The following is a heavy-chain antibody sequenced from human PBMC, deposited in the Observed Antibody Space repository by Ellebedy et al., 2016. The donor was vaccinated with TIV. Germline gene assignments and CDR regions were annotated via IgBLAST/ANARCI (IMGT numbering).Heavy chain of an antibody. D-gene: IGHD3-9*01. Sequence: AASVKVSCKASGYTFTTYAIHWVRQAPGQRLEWMGWLSAGNGNTKYSQKFQGRVTITRDTSASTAYMELSSLRSEDTAVYYCARAFKVTTYHDKVAACDSWGQGTLVTVSS. J-gene: IGHJ4*02. V-gene: IGHV1-3*01. CDR3: ARAFKVTTYHDKVAACDS. CDR1: GYTFTTYA. CDR2: LSAGNGNT.